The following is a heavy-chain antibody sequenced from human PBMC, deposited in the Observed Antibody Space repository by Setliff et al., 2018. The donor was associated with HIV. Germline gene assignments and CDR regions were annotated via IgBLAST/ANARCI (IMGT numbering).Heavy chain of an antibody. CDR3: ARGHEWLRN. CDR2: ISPNSGGT. Sequence: ASVKVSCKTSGYTFPDYYLHWVRQAPGQGLEWMGRISPNSGGTNYAQKFQGRVTMTRDTSINTVYMELSSLRSDDTAMYYCARGHEWLRNWGQGTLVTVSS. J-gene: IGHJ4*02. V-gene: IGHV1-2*06. CDR1: GYTFPDYY. D-gene: IGHD5-12*01.